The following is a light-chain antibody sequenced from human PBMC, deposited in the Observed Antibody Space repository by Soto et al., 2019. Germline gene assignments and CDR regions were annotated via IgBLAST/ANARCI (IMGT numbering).Light chain of an antibody. J-gene: IGKJ4*01. Sequence: ELVLTQSPGTLSLSPGERATLSCRASQSVSSSDLAWYQQKPGQAPRLLIYGASSRATGIPDRFSGSGSGTDFTLTISRLEPEDFAVYYCQQYGSSPLTFGGGTKVDIK. V-gene: IGKV3-20*01. CDR2: GAS. CDR1: QSVSSSD. CDR3: QQYGSSPLT.